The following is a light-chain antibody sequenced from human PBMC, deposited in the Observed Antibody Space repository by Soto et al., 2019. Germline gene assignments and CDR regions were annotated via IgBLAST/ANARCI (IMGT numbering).Light chain of an antibody. J-gene: IGKJ4*01. CDR1: ESLSRN. Sequence: ETVMTQSPATLSVSPGEKVTLSCRASESLSRNLAWYQQKSGQAPRLLIYGASTRATGVPARFSGSGSGTEFTLTISRLEPEDFAVYYCQQYGSSPSTFGGGTKVEIK. CDR2: GAS. V-gene: IGKV3-15*01. CDR3: QQYGSSPST.